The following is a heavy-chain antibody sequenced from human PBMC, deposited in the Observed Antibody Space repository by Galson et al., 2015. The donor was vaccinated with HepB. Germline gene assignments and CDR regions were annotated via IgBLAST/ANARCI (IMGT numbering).Heavy chain of an antibody. V-gene: IGHV3-21*01. CDR1: GFTFSSYS. Sequence: SLRLSCAASGFTFSSYSMNWVRQAPGKGLEWVSSISSSSSYIYYADSVKGRFTISRDNAKNSLYLQMNSLRAEDTAVYYCARNSMVRGVTDAFDIWGQGTMVTVSS. CDR2: ISSSSSYI. J-gene: IGHJ3*02. CDR3: ARNSMVRGVTDAFDI. D-gene: IGHD3-10*01.